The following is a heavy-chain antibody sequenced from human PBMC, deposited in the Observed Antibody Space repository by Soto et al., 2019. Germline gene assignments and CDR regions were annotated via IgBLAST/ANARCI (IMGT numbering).Heavy chain of an antibody. Sequence: QVQLVESGGGVVQPGRSLRLSCVASGFPFTSYGMHWVREASGKGLEWVAVISYDGSNKYYADSVKGRFTISRDNSKNTLYLQMNSLRPEDTALYYCVGGQYYFDYRGQGTLVTVSS. CDR1: GFPFTSYG. CDR3: VGGQYYFDY. V-gene: IGHV3-30*03. J-gene: IGHJ4*02. CDR2: ISYDGSNK. D-gene: IGHD3-10*01.